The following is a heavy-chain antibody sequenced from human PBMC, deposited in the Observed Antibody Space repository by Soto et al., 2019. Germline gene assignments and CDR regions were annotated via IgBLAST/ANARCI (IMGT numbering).Heavy chain of an antibody. CDR1: GFTFSSYA. CDR2: ISGSGGST. CDR3: ASRPMYYDFWSGGPRGAFDI. J-gene: IGHJ3*02. Sequence: GESLKISCAASGFTFSSYAMSWVRQAPGKGLEWVSAISGSGGSTYYADSVKGRFTISRDNSKNTLYLQMNSLRAEDTAVYYCASRPMYYDFWSGGPRGAFDIWGQGTMVTVSS. V-gene: IGHV3-23*01. D-gene: IGHD3-3*01.